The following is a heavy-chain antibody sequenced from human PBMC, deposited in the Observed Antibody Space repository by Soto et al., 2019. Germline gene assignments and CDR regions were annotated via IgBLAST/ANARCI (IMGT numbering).Heavy chain of an antibody. CDR3: ARDKITGLFDY. CDR1: GGSFSGYY. V-gene: IGHV4-34*01. Sequence: QVQLQQWGAGLLKPSETLSLTCAVYGGSFSGYYWTWIRQPPGTGLEWIGEINHSGSTNYNPSLKNHVTMSVDTSKNQFALKLTSVTAADTAVYYCARDKITGLFDYWGQGTLVTVSS. J-gene: IGHJ4*02. CDR2: INHSGST. D-gene: IGHD2-8*02.